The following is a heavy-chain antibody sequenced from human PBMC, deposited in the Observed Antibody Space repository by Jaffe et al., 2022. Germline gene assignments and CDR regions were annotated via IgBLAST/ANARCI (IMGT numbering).Heavy chain of an antibody. CDR3: ARDMWDPTYCGGGNCFPEPGRGWFDP. J-gene: IGHJ5*02. Sequence: QVQLQESGPRLVKPSETLSLTCTVSGASITTYYWSWIRQPPGRGLEWIGYIYHSGITNYNPSLKSRVTISLDTSKNQFSLKLTSVTSADTAVYFCARDMWDPTYCGGGNCFPEPGRGWFDPWGQGSLVTVSS. V-gene: IGHV4-59*13. CDR1: GASITTYY. D-gene: IGHD2-21*01. CDR2: IYHSGIT.